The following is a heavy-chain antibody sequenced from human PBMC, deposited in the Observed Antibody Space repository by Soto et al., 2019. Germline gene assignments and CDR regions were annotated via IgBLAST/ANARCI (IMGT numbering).Heavy chain of an antibody. J-gene: IGHJ4*02. CDR1: GFSFGDYD. V-gene: IGHV3-23*01. D-gene: IGHD3-10*01. CDR2: LYADGRT. CDR3: ATAGRNFFGS. Sequence: EVQLLESGGGLVQPGGSLRLSCAASGFSFGDYDMGWVRQPPGKGPEWVSSLYADGRTFYLDSVRGRFSISRDNSKTSLFLQMNGLTADDTAAYFCATAGRNFFGSWGQGTLVTVSS.